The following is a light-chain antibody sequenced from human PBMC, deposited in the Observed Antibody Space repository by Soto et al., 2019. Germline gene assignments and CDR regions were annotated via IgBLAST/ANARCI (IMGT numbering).Light chain of an antibody. J-gene: IGLJ2*01. CDR3: GTWDSSLSGVV. CDR2: DNS. V-gene: IGLV1-51*01. CDR1: SSNVGKNY. Sequence: QSVLTQPPSVSAAPGQQISIPCSGSSSNVGKNYVSWYQQLPGTAPNLLIYDNSQRPSGIPDRFSGSKSGTSATLGITGLQAGDEADYYCGTWDSSLSGVVLGGGTKLTVL.